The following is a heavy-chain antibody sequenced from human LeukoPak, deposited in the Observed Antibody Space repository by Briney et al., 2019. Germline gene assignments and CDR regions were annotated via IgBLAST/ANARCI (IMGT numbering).Heavy chain of an antibody. D-gene: IGHD1-26*01. V-gene: IGHV3-53*01. J-gene: IGHJ3*02. Sequence: GGSLRLSCAASGFTVSSNYMSWVRQAPGKGLEWVSVIFSGGSTYYADSVKGRFTISRDNSKNTLYLQMNSLRAEDTAVYYCARAHELQPDAFDIWGQGTMVTVSS. CDR3: ARAHELQPDAFDI. CDR2: IFSGGST. CDR1: GFTVSSNY.